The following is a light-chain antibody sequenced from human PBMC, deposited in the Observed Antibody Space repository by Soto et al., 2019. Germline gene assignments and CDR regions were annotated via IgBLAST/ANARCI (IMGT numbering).Light chain of an antibody. Sequence: DIQLTQSPSFLSASVGDRVTITCRASQGISSYLAWYQQKPGKAPKLLIYAASSLQSGVPSRFSGSGSGTDFTLTISSLQSEDFATYYCQQSYSTLITFGQGTRLEIK. CDR1: QGISSY. V-gene: IGKV1-39*01. J-gene: IGKJ5*01. CDR3: QQSYSTLIT. CDR2: AAS.